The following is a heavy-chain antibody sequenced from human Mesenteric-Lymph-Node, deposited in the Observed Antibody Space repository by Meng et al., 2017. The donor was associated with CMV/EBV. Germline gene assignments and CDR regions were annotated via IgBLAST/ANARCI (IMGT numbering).Heavy chain of an antibody. CDR1: GGSISSSGYY. CDR2: IYYSGST. D-gene: IGHD3-3*01. Sequence: SETLSLTCTVSGGSISSSGYYWGWIRQPPGKGLEWIGSIYYSGSTYYNPSLKSRVTISVDTSKNQFSLKLSSVTAADTAVYYCARASSYYDFWSGYSVLYYYYGMDVWGQGTTVTVSS. J-gene: IGHJ6*02. CDR3: ARASSYYDFWSGYSVLYYYYGMDV. V-gene: IGHV4-39*07.